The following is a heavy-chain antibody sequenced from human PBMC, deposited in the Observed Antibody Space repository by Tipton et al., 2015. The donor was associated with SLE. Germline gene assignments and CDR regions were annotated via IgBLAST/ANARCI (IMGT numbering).Heavy chain of an antibody. CDR3: VKAPLTGDTRFDY. V-gene: IGHV3-64D*08. Sequence: GSLRLSCSASGFTFSSYAMHWVRQAPGKGLEYVSAISSNGGSTYYADSVKGRFTISRDNSKNTLYLQMSSLRAEDTAVYYCVKAPLTGDTRFDYWGQGTLVTASS. CDR2: ISSNGGST. J-gene: IGHJ4*02. CDR1: GFTFSSYA. D-gene: IGHD7-27*01.